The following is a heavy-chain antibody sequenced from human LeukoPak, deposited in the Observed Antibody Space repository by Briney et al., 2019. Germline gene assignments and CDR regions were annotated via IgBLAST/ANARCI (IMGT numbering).Heavy chain of an antibody. CDR1: GFTFTSSA. Sequence: SVKVSCKASGFTFTSSAMQWVRQARGQRLEWIGWIVVGSGNTNYAQKFQERVTITRDMSTSTAYMELSSLRSEDTAVYYCAAALEYQLLKGYFDLGGRGTLVTVSS. J-gene: IGHJ2*01. CDR3: AAALEYQLLKGYFDL. CDR2: IVVGSGNT. V-gene: IGHV1-58*02. D-gene: IGHD2-2*01.